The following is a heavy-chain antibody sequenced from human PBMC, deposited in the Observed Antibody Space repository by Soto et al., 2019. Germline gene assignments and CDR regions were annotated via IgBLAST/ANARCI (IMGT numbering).Heavy chain of an antibody. V-gene: IGHV3-23*01. J-gene: IGHJ5*02. Sequence: GGSLRLSCAASGFTFSSYAMSWVRQAPGKGLEWVSLISVSGGSTYYADSVKGRFTISRDNSKNTLYLQMNSLRAEDTAVYYCAKDLVRGNYAVGNWFDPWGQGTLVTVSS. CDR1: GFTFSSYA. D-gene: IGHD1-7*01. CDR3: AKDLVRGNYAVGNWFDP. CDR2: ISVSGGST.